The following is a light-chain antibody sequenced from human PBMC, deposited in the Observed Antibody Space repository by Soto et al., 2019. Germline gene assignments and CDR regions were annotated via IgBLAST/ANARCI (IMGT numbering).Light chain of an antibody. CDR2: DAS. CDR3: QQFHCFSRT. Sequence: DIQITQSRSTVSASLGDRVRITCRARQNINSWLARYQQPPGTPPNLLIDDASTLESGVPSRFSGSGSGTESTLTISLLHPEDFATYYCQQFHCFSRTFGQGTKVDI. CDR1: QNINSW. V-gene: IGKV1-5*01. J-gene: IGKJ1*01.